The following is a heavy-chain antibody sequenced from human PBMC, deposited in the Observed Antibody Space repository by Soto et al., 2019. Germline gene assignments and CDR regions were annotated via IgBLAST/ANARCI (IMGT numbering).Heavy chain of an antibody. CDR2: IIPIFGTA. CDR3: ARHPTLGSWSGYYNYYYYYMDV. CDR1: GGTFSSYA. J-gene: IGHJ6*03. D-gene: IGHD3-3*01. V-gene: IGHV1-69*13. Sequence: ASVKVSCKASGGTFSSYAISWVLQAPGQGLEWMGGIIPIFGTANYAQKFQGRVTITADESTGTAYMELSSLRSEDTAVYYCARHPTLGSWSGYYNYYYYYMDVWGKGTTVTVSS.